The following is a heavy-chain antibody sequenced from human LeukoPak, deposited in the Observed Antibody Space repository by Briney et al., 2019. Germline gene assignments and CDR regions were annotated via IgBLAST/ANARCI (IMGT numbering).Heavy chain of an antibody. CDR3: ARAVGTDGYNLWVY. Sequence: SETLSLTCTVSSGSISSSTYYWGWIRQPPGKGLEWIGTIYYTGSTYYNPSLKSRVTISVDTSKNQFSLKLTSVTAADTAVYYCARAVGTDGYNLWVYWGQGTLITVSS. CDR2: IYYTGST. D-gene: IGHD5-24*01. J-gene: IGHJ4*02. V-gene: IGHV4-39*07. CDR1: SGSISSSTYY.